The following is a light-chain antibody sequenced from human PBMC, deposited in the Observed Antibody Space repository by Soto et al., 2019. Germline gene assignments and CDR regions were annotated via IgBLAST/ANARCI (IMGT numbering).Light chain of an antibody. CDR3: QHRSNWPPYT. CDR2: DAS. J-gene: IGKJ2*01. Sequence: EIVLTQSPATLSLSPGERATLSCRACQSISSYLAWYQQKPGQAPRLLIYDASNRATGIPARFSGSGSGTDFTLTISSLEPEDFAVYFCQHRSNWPPYTFGQGTKLEIE. V-gene: IGKV3-11*01. CDR1: QSISSY.